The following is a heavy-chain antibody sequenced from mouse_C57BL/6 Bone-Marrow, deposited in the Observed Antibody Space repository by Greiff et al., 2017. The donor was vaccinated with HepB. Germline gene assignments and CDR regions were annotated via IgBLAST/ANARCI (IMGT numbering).Heavy chain of an antibody. J-gene: IGHJ2*01. V-gene: IGHV2-5*01. CDR1: GFSLTSYG. CDR2: IWRGGST. D-gene: IGHD2-3*01. Sequence: QVQLKESGPGLVQPSQSLSITCTVSGFSLTSYGVHWVRQSPGKGLEWLGVIWRGGSTDYNAAFTSRLSITKDNSKSQVFFKMNSLQADDTAIYYCAKDGYYGDYFDYWGQGTTLTVSS. CDR3: AKDGYYGDYFDY.